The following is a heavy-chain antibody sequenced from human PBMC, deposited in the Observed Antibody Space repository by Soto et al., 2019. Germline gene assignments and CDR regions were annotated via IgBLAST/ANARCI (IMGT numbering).Heavy chain of an antibody. V-gene: IGHV3-21*01. CDR2: ISSGGSYI. CDR1: FTFSMYS. CDR3: TRDQGGSYDSWFDP. Sequence: EVQVVESGGGLVQPGGSLRLSCSFTFSMYSMNWVRHAPGKGLEWVASISSGGSYIKYADSVKGRFTISRDNAKNSVSLQMNSLRVDDTAVYFCTRDQGGSYDSWFDPWGQGTLVTVSS. D-gene: IGHD1-26*01. J-gene: IGHJ5*02.